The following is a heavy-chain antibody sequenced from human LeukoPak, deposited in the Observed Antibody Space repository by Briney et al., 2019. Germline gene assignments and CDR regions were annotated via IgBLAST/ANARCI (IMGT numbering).Heavy chain of an antibody. D-gene: IGHD3-22*01. CDR3: AKRYYYDSSGYYYYYMDV. J-gene: IGHJ6*03. CDR2: IICSGGST. Sequence: HPGGSLRLSCAASGFTFTSYAMSWVRQAPGKGLEWVAAIICSGGSTYYADSVKGRFTISRDNSKNTLYLQMNSLRAEDTAVYYCAKRYYYDSSGYYYYYMDVWGKGTTVTVSS. CDR1: GFTFTSYA. V-gene: IGHV3-23*01.